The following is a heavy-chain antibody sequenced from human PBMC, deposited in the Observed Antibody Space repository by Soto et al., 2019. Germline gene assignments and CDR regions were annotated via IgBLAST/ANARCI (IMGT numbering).Heavy chain of an antibody. V-gene: IGHV3-33*01. CDR2: IWYDGSKK. Sequence: PGGSLRLSCEASGFTYTHYGMHRVRQAPGKGLEWVAVIWYDGSKKYYTDSVKGRFTISRDDSKNTLHLQMNSLRVDDTAMYYCARSRYHGPGIFDYSGQGTVVTVPS. J-gene: IGHJ4*02. CDR1: GFTYTHYG. D-gene: IGHD3-10*01. CDR3: ARSRYHGPGIFDY.